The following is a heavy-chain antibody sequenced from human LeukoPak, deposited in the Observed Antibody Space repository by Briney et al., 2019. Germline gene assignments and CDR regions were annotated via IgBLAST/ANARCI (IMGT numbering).Heavy chain of an antibody. CDR2: LHPRGGST. Sequence: ASVQVSCKTSGYTFTNYYMHWVRQAPGEGLEWMGVLHPRGGSTTYTQMFQGRVTMTRDTSTSTVYIELSSLRSEDTAVYYCARSHSSWYYFDYWGQGTLVTVSS. CDR1: GYTFTNYY. D-gene: IGHD6-13*01. CDR3: ARSHSSWYYFDY. V-gene: IGHV1-46*01. J-gene: IGHJ4*02.